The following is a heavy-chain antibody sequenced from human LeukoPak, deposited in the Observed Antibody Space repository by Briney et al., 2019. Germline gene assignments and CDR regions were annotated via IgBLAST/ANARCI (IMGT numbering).Heavy chain of an antibody. CDR3: ARRYSSSWYVRDY. D-gene: IGHD6-13*01. Sequence: ASVKVSCKASGYTFTSYDINWVRQATGQGIEWMGWMNPNSGNTGYAQKFQGRVTMTRNTSISTAYMELSSLRSEDTAVYYCARRYSSSWYVRDYWGQGTLVTVSS. CDR2: MNPNSGNT. V-gene: IGHV1-8*01. CDR1: GYTFTSYD. J-gene: IGHJ4*02.